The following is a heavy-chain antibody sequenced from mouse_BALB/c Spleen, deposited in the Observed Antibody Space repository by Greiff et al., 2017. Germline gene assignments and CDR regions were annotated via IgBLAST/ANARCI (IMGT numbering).Heavy chain of an antibody. CDR3: ARGDDYDGEYYYAMDY. J-gene: IGHJ4*01. D-gene: IGHD2-4*01. CDR1: GFSLTGYG. CDR2: IWGDGST. Sequence: QVQLKQSGPGLVAPSQSLSITCTVSGFSLTGYGVNWVRQPPGKGLEWLGMIWGDGSTDYNSALKSRLSISKDNSKSQVFLKMNSLQTDDTARYYCARGDDYDGEYYYAMDYWGQGTSVTVSS. V-gene: IGHV2-6-7*01.